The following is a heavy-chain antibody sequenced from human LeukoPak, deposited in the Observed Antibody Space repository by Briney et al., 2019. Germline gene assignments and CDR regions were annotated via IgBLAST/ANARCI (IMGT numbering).Heavy chain of an antibody. CDR1: GFTFDDYA. D-gene: IGHD3-16*02. V-gene: IGHV3-9*01. J-gene: IGHJ4*02. CDR2: ISWNSGSI. Sequence: GGSLRLSCAASGFTFDDYAMHWVRQAPWKGLEWVSGISWNSGSIDYADSVKGRFTISRDNAKNSLYLQMNSLRAEDTALYYCAKGMITFGGVIVDWGQGTLVTVSS. CDR3: AKGMITFGGVIVD.